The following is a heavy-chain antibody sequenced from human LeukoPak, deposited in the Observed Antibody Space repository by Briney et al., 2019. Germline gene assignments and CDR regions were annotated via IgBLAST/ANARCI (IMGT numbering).Heavy chain of an antibody. CDR2: ISSSGSTI. CDR3: ARDRGWGMDV. J-gene: IGHJ6*03. CDR1: GCTFFSYE. V-gene: IGHV3-48*03. D-gene: IGHD5-12*01. Sequence: GGSLRLSCAASGCTFFSYEMNWVRQAPGKGLEWVSYISSSGSTIYYADSVKGRFTISRDNAKNSLYLQMNSLRAEDTAVYYCARDRGWGMDVWGKGTTVTISS.